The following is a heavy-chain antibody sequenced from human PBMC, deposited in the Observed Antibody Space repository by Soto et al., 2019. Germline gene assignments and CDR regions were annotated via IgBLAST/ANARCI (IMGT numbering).Heavy chain of an antibody. CDR2: INPNSGGT. V-gene: IGHV1-2*02. Sequence: ASVKVSCKASGYTFTGYYMHWVRQAPGQGLEWMGWINPNSGGTNYAQKFQGRVTMTRDTSISTAYMELSRLRSDDTAVYYCARVIAARHPPSNGMDVWGQGTTVTVSS. CDR3: ARVIAARHPPSNGMDV. CDR1: GYTFTGYY. J-gene: IGHJ6*02. D-gene: IGHD6-6*01.